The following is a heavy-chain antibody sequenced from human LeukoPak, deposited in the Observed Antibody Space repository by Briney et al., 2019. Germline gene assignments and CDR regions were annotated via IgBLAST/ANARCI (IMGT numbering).Heavy chain of an antibody. D-gene: IGHD4-11*01. CDR1: GGSISSSNW. J-gene: IGHJ6*03. V-gene: IGHV4-4*02. CDR2: IYHSGST. Sequence: NSSGTLSLTCAVSGGSISSSNWWSWVRQPPGKGLEWIGEIYHSGSTNYNPSLKSRVTISVDKSKNQFSLKLSSVTAADTAVYYCARSEYSNRPYYYYYMDVWGKGTTVTVSS. CDR3: ARSEYSNRPYYYYYMDV.